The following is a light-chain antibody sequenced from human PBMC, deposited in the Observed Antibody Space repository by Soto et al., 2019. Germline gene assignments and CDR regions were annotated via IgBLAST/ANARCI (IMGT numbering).Light chain of an antibody. CDR1: QTISSW. V-gene: IGKV1-5*03. CDR3: QQYNTYPLT. Sequence: DIQMTQSPSTLSASVGDRVTITCRASQTISSWLAWYQQKPGKAPKLLIYKASNLEGGVPSRFSGSGSGTEFNITISSLQHDDFATYYCQQYNTYPLTFGRGTTVEIK. CDR2: KAS. J-gene: IGKJ4*01.